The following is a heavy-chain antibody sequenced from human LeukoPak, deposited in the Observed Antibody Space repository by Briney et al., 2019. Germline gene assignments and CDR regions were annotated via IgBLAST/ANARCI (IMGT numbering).Heavy chain of an antibody. V-gene: IGHV4-59*11. D-gene: IGHD4-17*01. CDR3: ARGRPPHDYGTLFDY. Sequence: SETLSLTCTVSGGSISSHYWSWIRQPPGKGLEWIGYVHYSGTTNYNPSLTSRVTMFTDTSRNQFSLRVTSVTAADTAVYYCARGRPPHDYGTLFDYWGQGTLVTVSS. CDR2: VHYSGTT. CDR1: GGSISSHY. J-gene: IGHJ4*02.